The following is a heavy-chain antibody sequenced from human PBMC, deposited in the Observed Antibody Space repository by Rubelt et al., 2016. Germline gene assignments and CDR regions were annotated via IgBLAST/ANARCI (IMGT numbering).Heavy chain of an antibody. J-gene: IGHJ4*02. CDR3: ARESVDSSGQAYYFDY. D-gene: IGHD3-22*01. CDR2: ISSSRSYI. CDR1: GFTFSSYS. Sequence: AASGFTFSSYSMNWVRQAPGKGLEWVSFISSSRSYIKYAESVKGRITISGDNAKNDLYLQMSSLRAEDTAVYYCARESVDSSGQAYYFDYWGQGTLVTVSS. V-gene: IGHV3-21*01.